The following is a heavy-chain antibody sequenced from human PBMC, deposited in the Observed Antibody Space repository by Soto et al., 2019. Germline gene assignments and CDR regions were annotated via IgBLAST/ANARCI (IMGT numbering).Heavy chain of an antibody. Sequence: GASVKVSCKASGNTFTGYFMHWVRQAPGQGLEWMGWINPNNGDTNYAQKFQGRVTMTRATSISTAYMELSSLISDDTAVYYCARVKNYYITTGPLDSWGQGTPVTVSS. D-gene: IGHD3-22*01. CDR1: GNTFTGYF. CDR3: ARVKNYYITTGPLDS. J-gene: IGHJ4*02. V-gene: IGHV1-2*02. CDR2: INPNNGDT.